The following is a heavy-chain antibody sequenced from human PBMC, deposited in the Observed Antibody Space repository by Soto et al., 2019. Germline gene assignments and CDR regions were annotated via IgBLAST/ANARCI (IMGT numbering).Heavy chain of an antibody. Sequence: PSETLSLTCTVSGGSISSSSYYWGWIRQPPGKGLEWIGSIYYSGSTYYNPSLKSRVTISVDTSKNQFSLKLSSVTAADTAVYYCATLDFWSGYFPFDYWGQGTLVTVSS. CDR1: GGSISSSSYY. V-gene: IGHV4-39*01. CDR3: ATLDFWSGYFPFDY. J-gene: IGHJ4*02. D-gene: IGHD3-3*01. CDR2: IYYSGST.